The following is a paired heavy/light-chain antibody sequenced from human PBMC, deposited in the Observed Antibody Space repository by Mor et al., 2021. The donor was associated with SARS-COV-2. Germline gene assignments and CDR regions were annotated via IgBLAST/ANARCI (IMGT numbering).Heavy chain of an antibody. CDR3: ARGLGYFDWFGPPDV. CDR1: GFTFGNYV. D-gene: IGHD3-9*01. CDR2: IRGQGYTGTT. J-gene: IGHJ4*02. V-gene: IGHV3-49*05. Sequence: EVQLVESGGGFVKAGRSLRLSCTASGFTFGNYVLSWFRQAPGEGLEWVGLIRGQGYTGTTQYAASVKGRFVISRDDSRSIAYLQMNSLKTEDTAMYFCARGLGYFDWFGPPDVWGQGTLVTVSS.
Light chain of an antibody. CDR1: NSNIGSNS. J-gene: IGLJ3*02. CDR3: AAWDDSLKGWV. V-gene: IGLV1-44*01. Sequence: QSVLAQPPSASGAPGQRVTISCSGNNSNIGSNSVDWFQQLPGTAPKLLIYTNVQRPSGVPDRFFGSKSGTSASLAISGLQSADEADYYCAAWDDSLKGWVFGGGTKLTVV. CDR2: TNV.